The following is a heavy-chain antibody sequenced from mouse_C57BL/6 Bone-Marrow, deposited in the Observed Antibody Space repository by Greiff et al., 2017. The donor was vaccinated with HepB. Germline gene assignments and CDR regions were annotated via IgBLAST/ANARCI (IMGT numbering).Heavy chain of an antibody. Sequence: EVKLMESGGGLVQPKGSLKLSCAASGFSFNPYAMNWVRQAPGKGLEWVARIRSKSNNYATYYASSVKDKLTITRDDSKSMLYLQMNNLKTEDTAMYYCVRHEGYGTGFDYWGQGTTLTVSS. CDR2: IRSKSNNYAT. J-gene: IGHJ2*01. CDR3: VRHEGYGTGFDY. D-gene: IGHD1-1*01. V-gene: IGHV10-1*01. CDR1: GFSFNPYA.